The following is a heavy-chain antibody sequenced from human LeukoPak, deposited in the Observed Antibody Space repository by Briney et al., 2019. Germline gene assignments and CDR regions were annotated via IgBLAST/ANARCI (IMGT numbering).Heavy chain of an antibody. CDR1: GGSFSGYY. Sequence: PSETLSLTCAVYGGSFSGYYWSWIRQPPGKGLEWIGEINHSGSTNYNPSLKSRVTISVDTSKNQFSLKLSSVTAGDTAVYYCARGRRYCSSTSCYLFPRYYFDYWGQGTLVTVSS. CDR2: INHSGST. J-gene: IGHJ4*02. V-gene: IGHV4-34*01. CDR3: ARGRRYCSSTSCYLFPRYYFDY. D-gene: IGHD2-2*01.